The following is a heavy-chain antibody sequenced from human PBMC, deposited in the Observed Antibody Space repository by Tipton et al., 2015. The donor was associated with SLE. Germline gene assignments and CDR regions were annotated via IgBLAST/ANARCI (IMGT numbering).Heavy chain of an antibody. J-gene: IGHJ4*02. CDR3: ARSRRIMITFGGVGYFDY. CDR2: IKQDGSEK. V-gene: IGHV3-7*01. Sequence: SLRLSCAASGFTFSSYWMSWVRQAPGKGLEWVANIKQDGSEKYYVDSVKGRFTISRDNAKNSLYLQMNSLRAEDTAVYYCARSRRIMITFGGVGYFDYWGQGALFTVSS. CDR1: GFTFSSYW. D-gene: IGHD3-16*01.